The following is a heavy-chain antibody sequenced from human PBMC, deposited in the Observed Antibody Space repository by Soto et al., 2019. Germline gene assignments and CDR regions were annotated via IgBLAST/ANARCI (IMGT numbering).Heavy chain of an antibody. V-gene: IGHV4-39*07. D-gene: IGHD2-2*01. CDR1: GYSVSSSDYY. CDR3: ARENIVVVPAAAPHYYYYGMDV. J-gene: IGHJ6*02. CDR2: MLYSGLT. Sequence: SETLSLTCSVSGYSVSSSDYYWAWIRQPPGKGLEWIGSMLYSGLTYYNPSLKSRVTISVDTSKNQFSLKLSSVTAADTAVYYCARENIVVVPAAAPHYYYYGMDVWGQGTTVTVSS.